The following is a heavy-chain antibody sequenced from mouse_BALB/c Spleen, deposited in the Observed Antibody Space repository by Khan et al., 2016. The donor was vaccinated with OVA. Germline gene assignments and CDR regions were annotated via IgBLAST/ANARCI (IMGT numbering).Heavy chain of an antibody. CDR2: INTHSGVP. J-gene: IGHJ4*01. CDR3: TSGGAGYYRCDGGAMDY. Sequence: QIQLVQSGPELKKSGETVRISCKASGYTFTTAGMQWVQKMPGKGLKWIGWINTHSGVPKYAEDFKGRFAFSLDTSASTAYLQITNLKTEDTATDFCTSGGAGYYRCDGGAMDYWGQGTSVTVSA. D-gene: IGHD2-14*01. CDR1: GYTFTTAG. V-gene: IGHV9-4*02.